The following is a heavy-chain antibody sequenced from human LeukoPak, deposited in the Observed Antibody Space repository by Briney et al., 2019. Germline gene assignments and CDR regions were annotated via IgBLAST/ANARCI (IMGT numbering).Heavy chain of an antibody. V-gene: IGHV3-20*04. J-gene: IGHJ6*03. CDR2: INWNGGST. D-gene: IGHD1-14*01. Sequence: GGSLRLSCAASGFTFDDYGMSWVRQAPGKGLEWVSGINWNGGSTGYADSVKGRFTISRDNAKNSLYLQMNSLRAEDTALYYCARDIRTVTDYYYYYMDVWGKGTTVTVSS. CDR1: GFTFDDYG. CDR3: ARDIRTVTDYYYYYMDV.